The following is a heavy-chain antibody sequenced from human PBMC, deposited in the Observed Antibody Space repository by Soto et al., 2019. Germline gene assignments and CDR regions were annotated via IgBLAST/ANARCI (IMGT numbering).Heavy chain of an antibody. CDR2: ISHDGTNT. J-gene: IGHJ5*02. D-gene: IGHD6-19*01. CDR3: ARDLLRLAIAVAGTP. CDR1: GFTFSTYA. Sequence: GGSLRLSCTASGFTFSTYAMHWVRQAPGKGLEWVALISHDGTNTYYADSVKGRFTLSRDNSKNTLHLQMNSLRGEDTAVYYCARDLLRLAIAVAGTPWGQGTLVTVSS. V-gene: IGHV3-30-3*01.